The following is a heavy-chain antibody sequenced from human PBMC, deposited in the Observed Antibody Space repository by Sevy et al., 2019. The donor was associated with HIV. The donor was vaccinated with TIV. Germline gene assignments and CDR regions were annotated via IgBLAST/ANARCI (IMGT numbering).Heavy chain of an antibody. CDR1: GFTFSSAW. J-gene: IGHJ4*02. D-gene: IGHD3-22*01. CDR2: IKTKADAGTT. V-gene: IGHV3-15*01. Sequence: GGSLRLSCAASGFTFSSAWMSWVRQAPGKGLEWVGRIKTKADAGTTDYAAPVKDRFTISRDDSKNTLYLQMNSLKTEDTAVYYCSYYYDSSGYPYFDYWGQGTLVTVSS. CDR3: SYYYDSSGYPYFDY.